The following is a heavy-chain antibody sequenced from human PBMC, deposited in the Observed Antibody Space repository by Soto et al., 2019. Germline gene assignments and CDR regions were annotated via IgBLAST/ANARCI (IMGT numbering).Heavy chain of an antibody. J-gene: IGHJ6*02. Sequence: PGGSLRLSCAASGFTFSDYYMSWIRQAPGKGLEWVSYISSSSSYTNYADSVKGRFTISGDNAKNSLYLQMNSLRAEDTAVYYCARAMTTVTLARYGMDVWGQGTTVTVSS. CDR3: ARAMTTVTLARYGMDV. CDR2: ISSSSSYT. D-gene: IGHD4-4*01. V-gene: IGHV3-11*06. CDR1: GFTFSDYY.